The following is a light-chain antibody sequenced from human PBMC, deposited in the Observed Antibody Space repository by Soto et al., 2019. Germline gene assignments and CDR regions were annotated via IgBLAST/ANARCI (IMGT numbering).Light chain of an antibody. CDR3: QQYYNLPLT. J-gene: IGKJ5*01. V-gene: IGKV1-33*01. Sequence: DIQMTQSPSSLSASVGDRVTITCQASQDISNHLNWYQQKPGKAPKLLIYDASNMGTGVPSRCSGSGSGTDFSVTISSLQPEDFATYSYQQYYNLPLTFGQGTRLEIK. CDR1: QDISNH. CDR2: DAS.